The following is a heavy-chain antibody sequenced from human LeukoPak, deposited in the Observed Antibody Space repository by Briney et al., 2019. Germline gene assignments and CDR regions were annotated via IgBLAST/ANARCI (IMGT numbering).Heavy chain of an antibody. CDR1: GYTFTSYG. J-gene: IGHJ4*02. D-gene: IGHD3-10*01. CDR3: ASGVYYYGSGSYYPHFDY. Sequence: ASVKVSCKASGYTFTSYGISWVRQAPGQGLELMGWISAYNGNTNYAQKLQGRVTMTTDTSTSTAYMELRSLRSDDTAVYYCASGVYYYGSGSYYPHFDYWGQGTLVTVSS. V-gene: IGHV1-18*01. CDR2: ISAYNGNT.